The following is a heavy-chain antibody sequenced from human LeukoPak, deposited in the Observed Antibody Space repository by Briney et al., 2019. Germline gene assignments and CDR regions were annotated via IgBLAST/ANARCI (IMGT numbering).Heavy chain of an antibody. Sequence: GGSPRLSCAASGFTVRSNYMNWVRRAPGKGLEWVSVIYSDGSTYYADSVKGRFTISRDFSKNTLYLQMNSLRVEDTAVYYCARLTVSGQLDYWGQGTLVTVPS. CDR1: GFTVRSNY. V-gene: IGHV3-66*01. CDR2: IYSDGST. D-gene: IGHD6-19*01. CDR3: ARLTVSGQLDY. J-gene: IGHJ4*02.